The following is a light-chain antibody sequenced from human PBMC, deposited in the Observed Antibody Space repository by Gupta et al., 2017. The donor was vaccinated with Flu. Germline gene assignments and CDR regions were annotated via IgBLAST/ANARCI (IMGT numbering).Light chain of an antibody. J-gene: IGLJ1*01. Sequence: SYDLTQPPSVSVAPGQTSRLTCGGDNIGGTNVHWYQQKADQAPELVVYRDSNRPSGIPERFAAYNSGNTAILTTTTDQVGDASYYYCQVWDSSAGGVFGTGTKVTVL. CDR1: NIGGTN. CDR2: RDS. V-gene: IGLV3-9*01. CDR3: QVWDSSAGGV.